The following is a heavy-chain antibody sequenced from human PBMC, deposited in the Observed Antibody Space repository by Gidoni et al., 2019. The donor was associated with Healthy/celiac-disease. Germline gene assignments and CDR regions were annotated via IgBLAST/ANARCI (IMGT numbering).Heavy chain of an antibody. CDR3: ARGQYYDYVWGSYRSHYYYYYMDV. Sequence: QVQLQQWGAGLLKPSETLSLTCAAYGGSFSGYYWSWIRQPPGKGLEWIGEINHSGSTNYNPSLKSRVTISVDTSKNQFSLKLSSVTAADTAVYYCARGQYYDYVWGSYRSHYYYYYMDVWGKGTTVTVSS. CDR1: GGSFSGYY. V-gene: IGHV4-34*01. J-gene: IGHJ6*03. CDR2: INHSGST. D-gene: IGHD3-16*02.